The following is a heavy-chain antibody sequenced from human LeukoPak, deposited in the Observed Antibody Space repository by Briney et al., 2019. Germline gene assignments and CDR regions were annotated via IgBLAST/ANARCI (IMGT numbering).Heavy chain of an antibody. Sequence: PSETLSLTCTVSGGSISSYYWSWIRQPPGKGLEWIGYIYYSGSTNYNPSLESRVTMSVDTSRNQFSLRLSSVTAADTAVYYCAGTPPHYYDSSGTYDYWGQGTLVTVSS. D-gene: IGHD3-22*01. V-gene: IGHV4-59*04. CDR2: IYYSGST. CDR3: AGTPPHYYDSSGTYDY. J-gene: IGHJ4*02. CDR1: GGSISSYY.